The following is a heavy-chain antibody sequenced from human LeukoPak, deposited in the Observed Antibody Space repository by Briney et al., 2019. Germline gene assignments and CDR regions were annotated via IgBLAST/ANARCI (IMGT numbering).Heavy chain of an antibody. V-gene: IGHV3-48*01. CDR2: INGGGSPI. D-gene: IGHD2-21*01. J-gene: IGHJ4*02. Sequence: GGSLRLSCAASGFTFSRDSMNWVCQAPGKGLEWVSYINGGGSPIFYADSVRGRFTISRDNAKNSLHLQMNSLRAEDTAVYYCVRDNPRCCGVIPANIDDYWGQGTLVTVSS. CDR1: GFTFSRDS. CDR3: VRDNPRCCGVIPANIDDY.